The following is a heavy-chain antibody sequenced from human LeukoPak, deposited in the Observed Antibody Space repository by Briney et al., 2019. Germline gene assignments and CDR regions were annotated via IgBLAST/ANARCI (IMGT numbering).Heavy chain of an antibody. D-gene: IGHD4-17*01. CDR2: VYYSGST. CDR1: GGSISSYY. Sequence: SETLSLTCTVSGGSISSYYWSWIRQPPGKGLGWIGYVYYSGSTNYNPSLKSRVTISVDTSKNQFSLKLSSVTAADTAVYYCARVPNSGDHGYTFDIWGQGTKVTVSS. J-gene: IGHJ3*02. V-gene: IGHV4-59*01. CDR3: ARVPNSGDHGYTFDI.